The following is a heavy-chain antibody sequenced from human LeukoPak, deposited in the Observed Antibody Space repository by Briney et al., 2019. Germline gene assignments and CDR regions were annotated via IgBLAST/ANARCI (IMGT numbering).Heavy chain of an antibody. CDR1: GYTFTTYY. V-gene: IGHV1-46*01. Sequence: ASVKVSCKASGYTFTTYYIHWVRQAPGQGLEWMGFIKPADGYTKYAQNFQGRVTMTADTSTNTVHMELSSLTSEDTAVYFCARVEGHTATVSDWGQGTLVTVSS. D-gene: IGHD5-18*01. CDR3: ARVEGHTATVSD. J-gene: IGHJ4*02. CDR2: IKPADGYT.